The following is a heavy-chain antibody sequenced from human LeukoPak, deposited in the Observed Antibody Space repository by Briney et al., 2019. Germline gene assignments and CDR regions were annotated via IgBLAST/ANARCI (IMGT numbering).Heavy chain of an antibody. V-gene: IGHV3-30*07. CDR3: AKGCSGIYCLGYYYLDV. J-gene: IGHJ6*03. CDR2: ISYDGSNK. Sequence: PGRSLRLSCAASGFTFSSYAMHWVRQAPGKGLEWVAVISYDGSNKYYADSVKGRFTISRDNSKNTVHLQMSSLRAEDTAVYFCAKGCSGIYCLGYYYLDVWGKGTTVTVSS. CDR1: GFTFSSYA. D-gene: IGHD1-26*01.